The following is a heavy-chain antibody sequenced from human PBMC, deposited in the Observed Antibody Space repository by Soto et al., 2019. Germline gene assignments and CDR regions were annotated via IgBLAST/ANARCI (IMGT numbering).Heavy chain of an antibody. J-gene: IGHJ4*02. CDR2: INPGGGST. V-gene: IGHV1-46*01. Sequence: QVQLVQSGAEVKKPGASVTVSCKASGYAFTSNYLHWVRQAPGQGLQWVGMINPGGGSTSYAQKFQGRVNLTRDTSTSTVYMEMSSLRSDDTAVYYCARDSSGSDYWGQGTLVTVSS. CDR1: GYAFTSNY. D-gene: IGHD3-22*01. CDR3: ARDSSGSDY.